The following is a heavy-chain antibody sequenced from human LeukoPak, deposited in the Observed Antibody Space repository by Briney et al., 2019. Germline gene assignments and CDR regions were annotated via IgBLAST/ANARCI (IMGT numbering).Heavy chain of an antibody. CDR1: GGSISSNSYY. Sequence: SETLSLTCAVSGGSISSNSYYWGWIRQPPGKGLEWIGSIYYSGSTYYNPSLKSRATISVDTSKNQFSLKLSSVTAADTAVYYCARTRYYYNSRSYGAPYYFDYWGQGTLVTVSS. CDR3: ARTRYYYNSRSYGAPYYFDY. CDR2: IYYSGST. J-gene: IGHJ4*02. D-gene: IGHD3-10*01. V-gene: IGHV4-39*01.